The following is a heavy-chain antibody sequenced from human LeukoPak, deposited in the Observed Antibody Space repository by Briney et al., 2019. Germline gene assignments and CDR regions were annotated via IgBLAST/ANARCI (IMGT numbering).Heavy chain of an antibody. CDR1: GFTFRNYW. CDR2: TNQDGTEI. V-gene: IGHV3-7*01. D-gene: IGHD6-13*01. CDR3: ARDLGYSTFDC. Sequence: GGSLRLSCAASGFTFRNYWMSWVRQAPGKGLEWVANTNQDGTEINYVDSVRGRVTISRDNAKDSLYLQMNSLRAGDTAMYYCARDLGYSTFDCWGQGTLVTVSS. J-gene: IGHJ4*02.